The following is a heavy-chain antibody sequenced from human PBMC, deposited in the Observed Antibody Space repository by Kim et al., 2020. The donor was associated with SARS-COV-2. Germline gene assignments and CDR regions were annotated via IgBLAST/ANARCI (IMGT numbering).Heavy chain of an antibody. D-gene: IGHD1-26*01. CDR3: ATDVGGWELPITDY. V-gene: IGHV1-24*01. J-gene: IGHJ4*02. Sequence: AQKFQGRVTMTEDTSTDTAYMELSSLRSEDTAVYYCATDVGGWELPITDYWGQGTLVTVSS.